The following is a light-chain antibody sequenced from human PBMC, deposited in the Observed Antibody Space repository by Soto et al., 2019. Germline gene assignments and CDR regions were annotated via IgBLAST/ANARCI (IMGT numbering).Light chain of an antibody. Sequence: DIVMTQPPLSLPVTPGEPASISSRSSQSLLDSDDGNTYLDLYLQKPGTSPRLRTSTLSYRASGVRDRFSGSGSGTDFTLKISRVEAEDVGVYYCMQRIEFPSYTFGQGTKLEIK. CDR3: MQRIEFPSYT. V-gene: IGKV2-40*01. J-gene: IGKJ2*01. CDR1: QSLLDSDDGNTY. CDR2: TLS.